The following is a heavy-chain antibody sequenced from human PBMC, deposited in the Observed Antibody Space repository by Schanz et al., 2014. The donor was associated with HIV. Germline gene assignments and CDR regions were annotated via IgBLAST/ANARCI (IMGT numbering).Heavy chain of an antibody. CDR3: AKEEQQLGGVGGYHFDY. Sequence: VQLVESGGGLVQPGGSLRLSCAASGFSFRGYGMHWVRQTPGKGLEWVAVISYDGSNKYYADSVKGRFTISRDISKNTLYLQMNSLRAEDTAVYYCAKEEQQLGGVGGYHFDYWGQGTLVTVSS. CDR1: GFSFRGYG. CDR2: ISYDGSNK. V-gene: IGHV3-30*18. J-gene: IGHJ4*02. D-gene: IGHD6-13*01.